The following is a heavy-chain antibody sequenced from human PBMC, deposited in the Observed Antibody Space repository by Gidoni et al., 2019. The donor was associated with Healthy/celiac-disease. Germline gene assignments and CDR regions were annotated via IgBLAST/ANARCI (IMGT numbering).Heavy chain of an antibody. J-gene: IGHJ6*02. D-gene: IGHD3-10*01. Sequence: EVQLVESGGGLVQPGGSLRLSCAASGFTFSSYSMNWVRQAPGKGLEWVSYISSSSSTIYYADSVKGRFTIARDNAKNSLYLQMNSLRAEDTAVYYCASSPYGSGYWYGMDVWGQGTTVTVSS. CDR1: GFTFSSYS. CDR2: ISSSSSTI. V-gene: IGHV3-48*01. CDR3: ASSPYGSGYWYGMDV.